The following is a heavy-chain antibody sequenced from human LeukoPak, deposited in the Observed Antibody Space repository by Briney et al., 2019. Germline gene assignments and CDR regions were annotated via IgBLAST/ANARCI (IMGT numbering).Heavy chain of an antibody. Sequence: SETLSLTCTVSGYSISSGYYWGWIRQPPGKGLEWIGYIYYTGSTTYNPSLKSRVTISVDTSKNQFSLKLSTVTAADTAVYYCASALGTTVTTTIDYWGQGTLVTVPS. V-gene: IGHV4-61*05. CDR1: GYSISSGYY. CDR3: ASALGTTVTTTIDY. J-gene: IGHJ4*02. CDR2: IYYTGST. D-gene: IGHD4-17*01.